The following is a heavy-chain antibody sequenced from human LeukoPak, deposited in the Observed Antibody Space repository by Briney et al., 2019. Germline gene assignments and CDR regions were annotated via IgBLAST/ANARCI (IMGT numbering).Heavy chain of an antibody. J-gene: IGHJ3*02. CDR1: GGSISSYY. D-gene: IGHD2-2*01. Sequence: SETLSLTCTVSGGSISSYYWSWIRQPPGKGLEWIGYIYYSGSTNYNPSLKSRVTISVDTSKNQFSLKLSSVTAADTAVYYCARSEMGDCSSTSCDAFDIWGQGTMVTVSS. CDR3: ARSEMGDCSSTSCDAFDI. V-gene: IGHV4-59*08. CDR2: IYYSGST.